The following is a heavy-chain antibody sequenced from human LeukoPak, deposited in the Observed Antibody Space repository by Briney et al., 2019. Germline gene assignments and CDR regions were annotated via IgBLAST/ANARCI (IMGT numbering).Heavy chain of an antibody. CDR1: GFTFSNYG. CDR2: ISGSGGST. CDR3: ARRAGAYSHPYDY. Sequence: GGSLRLSCAASGFTFSNYGMSWVRQAPGKGLEWVSGISGSGGSTYYADSVKGRFTISRDNSKNTLYLQMNSLRAEDTAVYYCARRAGAYSHPYDYWGQGTLVTVSS. V-gene: IGHV3-23*01. J-gene: IGHJ4*02. D-gene: IGHD4/OR15-4a*01.